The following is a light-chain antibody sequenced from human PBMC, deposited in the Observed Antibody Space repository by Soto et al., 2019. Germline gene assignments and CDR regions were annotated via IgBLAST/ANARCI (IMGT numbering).Light chain of an antibody. Sequence: EIVMTQSPGTLSLSPGETATLSFRASQSITNNFLAWYQQKPGQAPRLLIYDASNRATGIPARFSGSGSGTDFTLTISSLEPEDFAVYYCQQRSNWPPITFGQGTRLEIK. CDR1: QSITNN. V-gene: IGKV3-11*01. J-gene: IGKJ5*01. CDR3: QQRSNWPPIT. CDR2: DAS.